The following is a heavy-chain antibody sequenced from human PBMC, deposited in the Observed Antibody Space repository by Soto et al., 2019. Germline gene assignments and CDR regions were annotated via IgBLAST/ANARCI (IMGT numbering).Heavy chain of an antibody. D-gene: IGHD3-10*01. CDR1: GGTFTSET. J-gene: IGHJ6*03. CDR2: IIPILGTG. CDR3: AREEGSYNMGTFPFYYMDV. Sequence: QVQLVQPGPEVKKSGSSAKVSCKLSGGTFTSETISWVRQAPGQGLEWMGRIIPILGTGNYAQKFQGRITITEDKSTNTGYMELSSLTSEDTAVYVCAREEGSYNMGTFPFYYMDVWCNGTTVTVSS. V-gene: IGHV1-69*08.